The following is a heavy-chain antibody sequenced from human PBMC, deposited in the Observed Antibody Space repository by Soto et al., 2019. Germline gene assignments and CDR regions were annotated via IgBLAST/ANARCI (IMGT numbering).Heavy chain of an antibody. Sequence: LSATLSLTCTVSGGSMSSHYWTWLRQPPGKGLEWIGYISYSGSTYYNPSLKSRVTISADTSRNQFSLKLSSVIAADTAVYYCARADPDASVGDWGQGTLGTVSS. D-gene: IGHD3-16*01. CDR2: ISYSGST. V-gene: IGHV4-59*11. CDR1: GGSMSSHY. J-gene: IGHJ4*02. CDR3: ARADPDASVGD.